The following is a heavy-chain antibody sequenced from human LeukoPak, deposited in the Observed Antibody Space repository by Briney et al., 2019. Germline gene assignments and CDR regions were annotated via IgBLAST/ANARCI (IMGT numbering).Heavy chain of an antibody. Sequence: PGGSLRLSCSASGFTFRNFAISWVRQAPGKGLEWVSSIGGGDTYYADSVKGRFTISRDDSRSTVDLQMSSLRAEDAAVYYCAKDGQSFNSMYDYFDSWGQGTLVTVSS. V-gene: IGHV3-23*01. CDR3: AKDGQSFNSMYDYFDS. CDR1: GFTFRNFA. D-gene: IGHD2-8*01. J-gene: IGHJ4*02. CDR2: IGGGDT.